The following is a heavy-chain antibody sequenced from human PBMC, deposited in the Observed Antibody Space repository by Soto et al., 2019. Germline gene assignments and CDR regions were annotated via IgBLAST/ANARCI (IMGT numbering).Heavy chain of an antibody. J-gene: IGHJ4*02. V-gene: IGHV3-23*01. CDR3: AKDLEGGCTNGVCPYYFDY. CDR2: ISGSGGST. D-gene: IGHD2-8*01. Sequence: PGGSLRLSCAASGFTSSSYAMSWVRQAPGKGLEWVSAISGSGGSTYYADSVKGRFTISRDNSKNTLYLQMNSLRAEDTAVYYCAKDLEGGCTNGVCPYYFDYWGQGTLVTVSS. CDR1: GFTSSSYA.